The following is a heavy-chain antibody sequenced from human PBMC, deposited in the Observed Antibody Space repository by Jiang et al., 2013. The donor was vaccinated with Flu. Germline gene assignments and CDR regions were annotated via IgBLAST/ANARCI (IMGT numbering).Heavy chain of an antibody. CDR1: GYTFITFY. CDR3: AREGPYSAFDI. Sequence: SVKVSCKASGYTFITFYMYWMRQAPGQGLEWIGKINPRGGSTTYAQKFQGRVTMTRDTSTNTVYMELSSLRSEDTAVYYCAREGPYSAFDIWGKGTMVTVSS. V-gene: IGHV1-46*01. D-gene: IGHD2-21*01. CDR2: INPRGGST. J-gene: IGHJ3*02.